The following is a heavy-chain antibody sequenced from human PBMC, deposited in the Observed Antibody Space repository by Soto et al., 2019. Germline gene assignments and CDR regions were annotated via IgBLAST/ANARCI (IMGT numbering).Heavy chain of an antibody. CDR1: GFTFSNAW. CDR3: TRASFITSVVAATNYYYYYMDV. J-gene: IGHJ6*03. Sequence: EVQLVESGGGLVKPGGSLRLSCAASGFTFSNAWMSWVRQAPGKGLEWVGRIKSKTDGGTTDYAAPVKSRFTISRDDSKNTLYLQMNSLKTEDTAVYYCTRASFITSVVAATNYYYYYMDVWGKGTTVTVSS. V-gene: IGHV3-15*01. D-gene: IGHD2-15*01. CDR2: IKSKTDGGTT.